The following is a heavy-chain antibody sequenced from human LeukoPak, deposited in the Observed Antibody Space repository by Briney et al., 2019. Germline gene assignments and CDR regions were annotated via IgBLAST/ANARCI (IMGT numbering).Heavy chain of an antibody. CDR3: AREGSWYGGGLFDY. J-gene: IGHJ4*02. CDR1: GGSISSYY. D-gene: IGHD6-13*01. Sequence: SETLSLTCTVSGGSISSYYWSWIRQPPGKGLEWIGYIYYSGSTNYNPSLKSGVTISVDTSKNQFSLKLSSVTAADTAVYYCAREGSWYGGGLFDYWGQGTLVTVSS. CDR2: IYYSGST. V-gene: IGHV4-59*01.